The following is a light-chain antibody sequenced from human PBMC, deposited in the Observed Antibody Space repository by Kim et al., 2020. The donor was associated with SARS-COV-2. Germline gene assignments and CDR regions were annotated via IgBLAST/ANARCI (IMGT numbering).Light chain of an antibody. CDR1: SLRSYY. V-gene: IGLV3-19*01. CDR3: NSRDSSGNHVV. Sequence: ALGQTVCITRQGDSLRSYYASWYQQKPGQAPVLVIYGKNNRPSGIPDRFSGSSSGNTASLTITGAQAEDEADYYCNSRDSSGNHVVFGGGTQLTVL. CDR2: GKN. J-gene: IGLJ2*01.